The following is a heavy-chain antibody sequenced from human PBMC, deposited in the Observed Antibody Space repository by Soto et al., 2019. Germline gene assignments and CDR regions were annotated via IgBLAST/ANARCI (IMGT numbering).Heavy chain of an antibody. Sequence: WTWLRQHPGKGLEWIGSISASGSTSYHPSLKSRLTVSVDKSKNQFSLNLRSVTAADTAVYYCARRDRSGFSYWLDTWGQGTLVTVSS. V-gene: IGHV4-31*02. J-gene: IGHJ5*02. D-gene: IGHD3-22*01. CDR2: ISASGST. CDR3: ARRDRSGFSYWLDT.